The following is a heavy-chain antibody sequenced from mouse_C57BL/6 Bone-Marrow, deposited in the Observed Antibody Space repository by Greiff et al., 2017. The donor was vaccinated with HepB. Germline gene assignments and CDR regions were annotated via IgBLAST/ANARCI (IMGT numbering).Heavy chain of an antibody. CDR1: GYTFTDYY. D-gene: IGHD1-1*01. J-gene: IGHJ1*03. Sequence: QVQLQQPGPELVKPGASVKISCKASGYTFTDYYINWVKQRPGQGLEWIGWIFPGSGSTYYNEKFKGKATLTVDKSSSTAYMLLSSLTSEDSAVYFCARVDYGSSYVRYFDVWGTGTTVTVSS. CDR3: ARVDYGSSYVRYFDV. V-gene: IGHV1-75*01. CDR2: IFPGSGST.